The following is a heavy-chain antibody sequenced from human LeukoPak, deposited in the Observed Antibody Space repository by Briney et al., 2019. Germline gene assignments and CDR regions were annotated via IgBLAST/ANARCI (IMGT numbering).Heavy chain of an antibody. CDR1: GFTFSSYG. CDR3: ARDVSGYDIPTGYYISELDY. J-gene: IGHJ4*02. V-gene: IGHV3-30*03. CDR2: ISFDGSNK. D-gene: IGHD3-9*01. Sequence: GRSLRLSCAVSGFTFSSYGMHWVRQAPGKGLEWVAVISFDGSNKYYAESVKGRFTISRDNSKNTLYLQMNSLRAEDTAVYYCARDVSGYDIPTGYYISELDYWGQGTLVTVSS.